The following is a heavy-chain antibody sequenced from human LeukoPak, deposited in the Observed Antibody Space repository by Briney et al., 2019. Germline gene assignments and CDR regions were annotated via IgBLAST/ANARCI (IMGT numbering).Heavy chain of an antibody. CDR1: GGSINGYY. CDR3: ARGATSLSYFDS. CDR2: VYYSAST. J-gene: IGHJ4*02. Sequence: ETLSLTCTVSGGSINGYYWTWIRQPPGKGLGWIGFVYYSASTNYNPSLKSRVTISVDTSKNQFSLKLSSVTAADTAVYYCARGATSLSYFDSRGQGTLVAVSS. D-gene: IGHD2/OR15-2a*01. V-gene: IGHV4-59*01.